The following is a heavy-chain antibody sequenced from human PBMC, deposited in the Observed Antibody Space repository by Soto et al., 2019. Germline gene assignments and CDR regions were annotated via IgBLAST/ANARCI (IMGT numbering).Heavy chain of an antibody. Sequence: QVPLVQSGAAVKKPGASVKVSCKASGYTFITYGVSWVRQAPGQGLDWLGWISTYNGNTRYAERLQGRVTMTTDTTTNTAYMELRNLRSDETAVYYCARGPTDYYDNSANYFLDYWGQGTLVTVSS. J-gene: IGHJ4*02. CDR3: ARGPTDYYDNSANYFLDY. CDR2: ISTYNGNT. D-gene: IGHD3-22*01. CDR1: GYTFITYG. V-gene: IGHV1-18*01.